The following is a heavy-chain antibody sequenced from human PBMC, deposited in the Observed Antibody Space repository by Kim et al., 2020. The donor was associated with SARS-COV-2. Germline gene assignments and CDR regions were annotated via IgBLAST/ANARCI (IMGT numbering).Heavy chain of an antibody. CDR3: ARGSTSGFDS. CDR2: T. V-gene: IGHV1-3*01. Sequence: TNFSQSFRRKVTITRDTSTTTAFMQLPSLRSEDTAVYFCARGSTSGFDSWGQGTLVTVSP. J-gene: IGHJ4*02.